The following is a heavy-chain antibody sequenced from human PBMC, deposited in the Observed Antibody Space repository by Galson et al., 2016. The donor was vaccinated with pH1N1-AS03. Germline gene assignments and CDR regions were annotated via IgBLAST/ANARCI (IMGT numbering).Heavy chain of an antibody. J-gene: IGHJ4*02. V-gene: IGHV3-9*01. CDR2: IDWNSGTI. Sequence: SLRLSCAGSGFTFDDSAMHWVRQAPGKGLEWVSGIDWNSGTIDYTDSVKGRFTISRDNAKNSLYLQMNRLRAEDTALYYCAKSPGYCSAGSCSDQGYFDYWGPGTLVTVSS. D-gene: IGHD2-15*01. CDR1: GFTFDDSA. CDR3: AKSPGYCSAGSCSDQGYFDY.